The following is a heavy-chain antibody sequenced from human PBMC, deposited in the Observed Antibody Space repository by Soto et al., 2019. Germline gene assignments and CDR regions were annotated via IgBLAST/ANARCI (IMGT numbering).Heavy chain of an antibody. Sequence: QVQLVQSGAEVKKPGASVKVSCKASGYTFTSYGISWVRQAPGQGLEWMGWISAYNGNTNYAQKLQGRVTMTTDTSTSPAYMELRSLRSDDTAVYYCAREPDYYDSSGPGYYGMDVWGQGTTVTVSS. D-gene: IGHD3-22*01. V-gene: IGHV1-18*01. CDR3: AREPDYYDSSGPGYYGMDV. J-gene: IGHJ6*02. CDR2: ISAYNGNT. CDR1: GYTFTSYG.